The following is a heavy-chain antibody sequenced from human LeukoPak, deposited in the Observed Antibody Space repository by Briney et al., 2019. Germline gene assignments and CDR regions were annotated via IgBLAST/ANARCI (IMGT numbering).Heavy chain of an antibody. CDR1: GFTFGDYA. J-gene: IGHJ6*03. CDR2: IRYDGSNK. Sequence: GGSLRLSCTASGFTFGDYAMSWFRQAPGKGLEWVAFIRYDGSNKYYADSVKGRFTISRDNSKNTLYLQMNSLRAEDTAVYYCARSDYAYYYYMDVWGKGTTVTVSS. CDR3: ARSDYAYYYYMDV. V-gene: IGHV3-30*02.